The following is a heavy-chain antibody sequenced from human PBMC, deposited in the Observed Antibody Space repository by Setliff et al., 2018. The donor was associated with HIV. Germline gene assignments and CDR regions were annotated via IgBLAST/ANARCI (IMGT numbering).Heavy chain of an antibody. CDR1: GGSISSNKW. Sequence: SETLSLTCAVSGGSISSNKWWSWVRQPPGKGLEWIGEIYHSGSTKYNPSLKSRVTISVDKSKNQFSLNLTSVTAADTAVYYCARGGAFWSGYYGFDYWGQGTLVTVSS. CDR3: ARGGAFWSGYYGFDY. J-gene: IGHJ4*02. D-gene: IGHD3-3*01. CDR2: IYHSGST. V-gene: IGHV4-4*02.